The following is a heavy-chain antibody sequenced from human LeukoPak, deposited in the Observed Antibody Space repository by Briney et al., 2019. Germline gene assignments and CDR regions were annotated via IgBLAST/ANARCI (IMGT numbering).Heavy chain of an antibody. CDR1: GGTFSSYA. CDR3: ARDLTGVDIVPX. Sequence: SVKVSCKASGGTFSSYAISWVRQAPGQGLEWMGGIIPIFGTANYAQKFQGRVTITADESTSTAYMELSSLRSEDTAVYYCARDLTGVDIVPXWGQGTLVTVSS. D-gene: IGHD5-12*01. J-gene: IGHJ4*02. CDR2: IIPIFGTA. V-gene: IGHV1-69*13.